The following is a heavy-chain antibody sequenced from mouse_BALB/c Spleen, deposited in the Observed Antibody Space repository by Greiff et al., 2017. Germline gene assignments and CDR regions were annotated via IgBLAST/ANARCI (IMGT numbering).Heavy chain of an antibody. D-gene: IGHD2-1*01. V-gene: IGHV14-3*02. J-gene: IGHJ3*01. CDR2: IDPANGNT. CDR3: ARGYGNFWFAY. CDR1: GFNIKDTY. Sequence: VQLKQSGAELVKPGASVKLSCTASGFNIKDTYMHWVKQRPEQGLEWIGRIDPANGNTKYDPKFQGKATITADTSSNTAYLQLSSLTSEDTAVYYCARGYGNFWFAYWGQGTLVTVSA.